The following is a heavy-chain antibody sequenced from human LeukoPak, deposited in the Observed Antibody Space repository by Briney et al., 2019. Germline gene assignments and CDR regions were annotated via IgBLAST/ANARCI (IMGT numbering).Heavy chain of an antibody. CDR3: VREDTPATANY. J-gene: IGHJ4*02. CDR2: ISGGGDIT. Sequence: GGSLRLSCAASGFNFANHAMSWVRQTAGKGLERVSAISGGGDITYYADSVKGRFTISRDNSKDTLFLQMHSLRPGDTAVYYCVREDTPATANYWGQGTLVTISS. V-gene: IGHV3-23*01. CDR1: GFNFANHA. D-gene: IGHD2-21*02.